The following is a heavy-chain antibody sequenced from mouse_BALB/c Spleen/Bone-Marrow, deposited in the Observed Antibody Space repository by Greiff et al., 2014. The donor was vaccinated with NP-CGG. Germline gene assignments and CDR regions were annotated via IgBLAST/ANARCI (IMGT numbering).Heavy chain of an antibody. V-gene: IGHV5-6*01. CDR1: GFTFSSYG. CDR2: ISSGGSNT. Sequence: EVQLVESGGDLVKPGGSLKLSCAASGFTFSSYGMSWGRQTPAKRLEWVATISSGGSNTYYPDRVKGRLTMSRDNAKNTLYMQMSSLKSEDSAMYYCARHQRYYAMDYWGQGTSATVSS. J-gene: IGHJ4*01. CDR3: ARHQRYYAMDY.